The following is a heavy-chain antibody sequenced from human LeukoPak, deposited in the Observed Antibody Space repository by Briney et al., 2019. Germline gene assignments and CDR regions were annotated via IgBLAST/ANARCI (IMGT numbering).Heavy chain of an antibody. V-gene: IGHV3-30*18. CDR2: ISYDGSNK. CDR1: GFTFTSYG. Sequence: GGSLRLSCVASGFTFTSYGMHWVRQAPGRGLEWVAVISYDGSNKYYAGSVKGRFTISRDNSKNTLYLQMNSLRAEDTAVYYCAKEITTWLGPYYFDYWGQGTLVTVSS. CDR3: AKEITTWLGPYYFDY. J-gene: IGHJ4*02. D-gene: IGHD6-19*01.